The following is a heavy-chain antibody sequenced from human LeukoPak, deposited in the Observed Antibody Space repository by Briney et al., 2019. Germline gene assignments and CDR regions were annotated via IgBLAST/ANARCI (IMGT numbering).Heavy chain of an antibody. Sequence: GGSLRLSCAASEFTFNNYWMSWVRQAPGKGLEWVANIKQDGSEKNYVDSVKGRFTISRDNAKNSLYLQMNSLRAEDTAVYYCARDVPGAHARSGYSYGRRDYWGQETLVTVSS. CDR1: EFTFNNYW. V-gene: IGHV3-7*01. CDR3: ARDVPGAHARSGYSYGRRDY. J-gene: IGHJ4*02. D-gene: IGHD5-18*01. CDR2: IKQDGSEK.